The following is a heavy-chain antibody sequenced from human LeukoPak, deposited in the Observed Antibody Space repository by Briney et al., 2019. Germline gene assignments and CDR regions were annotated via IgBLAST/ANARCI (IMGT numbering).Heavy chain of an antibody. D-gene: IGHD3-10*01. Sequence: TSETLSLTCTVSGGSISSSSYYWGWIRQPPGKGLEWIASIYYSGYTYYNPSLKSRVTISVDTSKNQFSLKLSSVTAADTAVYYCAKHYMGSSYNRGLDYWGQGTLVTVSS. CDR1: GGSISSSSYY. J-gene: IGHJ4*02. CDR3: AKHYMGSSYNRGLDY. V-gene: IGHV4-39*01. CDR2: IYYSGYT.